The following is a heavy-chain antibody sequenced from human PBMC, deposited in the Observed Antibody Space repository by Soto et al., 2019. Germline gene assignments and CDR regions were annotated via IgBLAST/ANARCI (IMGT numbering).Heavy chain of an antibody. CDR1: GYSFTSYG. Sequence: QVQLVQSVAEVKEPGASVKVSCMASGYSFTSYGLIWLRQAPGQRLEWMGWISPYNGNTNYAQKLQGRVTMTTDTSTNTAYMELRSLRSDDTAVYYCARQFGVNPHFDYWGQGTLVAVSS. D-gene: IGHD2-8*01. CDR3: ARQFGVNPHFDY. J-gene: IGHJ4*02. CDR2: ISPYNGNT. V-gene: IGHV1-18*01.